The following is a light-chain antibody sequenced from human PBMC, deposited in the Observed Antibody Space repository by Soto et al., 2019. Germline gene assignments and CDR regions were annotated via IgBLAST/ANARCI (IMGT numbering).Light chain of an antibody. CDR2: EGS. CDR3: CSYAISGTVL. Sequence: QSALTQPASLSGSPGQSVTISCTGSSSDIGYYNLVSWYQHHPGKAPKVMIYEGSKRPSGVSDRFSGSKSGNTASLTISGLQAEDEADYYCCSYAISGTVLFGGGTKLTVL. V-gene: IGLV2-23*03. J-gene: IGLJ3*02. CDR1: SSDIGYYNL.